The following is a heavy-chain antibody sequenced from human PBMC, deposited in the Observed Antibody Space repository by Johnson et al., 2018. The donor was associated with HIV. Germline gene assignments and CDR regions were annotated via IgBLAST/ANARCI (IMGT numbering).Heavy chain of an antibody. Sequence: QVQLVESGGGVVQPGRSLRLSCAASGFTFSSYAMHCVRQAPGKGLEWVAVISYDGSNKYYADSVKGRFTISRDNSKNTLYVQMNSLRVEDTAVYYCAKMSRGRQDAFDIWGQGTMVTVSS. CDR3: AKMSRGRQDAFDI. CDR2: ISYDGSNK. D-gene: IGHD3-16*01. CDR1: GFTFSSYA. J-gene: IGHJ3*02. V-gene: IGHV3-30*18.